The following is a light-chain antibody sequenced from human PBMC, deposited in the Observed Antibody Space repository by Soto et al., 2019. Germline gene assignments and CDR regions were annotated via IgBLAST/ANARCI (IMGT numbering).Light chain of an antibody. CDR1: QGIGDD. V-gene: IGKV1-17*01. Sequence: DFQMTQSPSSLSASVGDRVTITCRASQGIGDDLGWYQQRPGEAPKRLIYAASILPSGVPSRFSGSVSGTEFTLTISGLQPEDFATYFCLEHNTYPFTFGGGTKVEIK. CDR3: LEHNTYPFT. J-gene: IGKJ4*01. CDR2: AAS.